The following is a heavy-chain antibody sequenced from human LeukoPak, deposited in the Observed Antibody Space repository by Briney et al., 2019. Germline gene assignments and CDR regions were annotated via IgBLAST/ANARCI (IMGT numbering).Heavy chain of an antibody. D-gene: IGHD6-13*01. CDR3: ARTAAAGTTGGAFDI. J-gene: IGHJ3*02. CDR2: ISSSGSTI. Sequence: GGSLRLSCAASGFTFSSYEMNWVRQAPGKGLEWVSYISSSGSTIYYADSVKGRFTISRDNAKNSLYLQMNSLRAEDTAVYYCARTAAAGTTGGAFDIWGQGTMATVSS. V-gene: IGHV3-48*03. CDR1: GFTFSSYE.